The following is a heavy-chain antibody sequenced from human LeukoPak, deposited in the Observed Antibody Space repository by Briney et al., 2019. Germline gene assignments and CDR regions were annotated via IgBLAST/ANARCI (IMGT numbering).Heavy chain of an antibody. D-gene: IGHD3/OR15-3a*01. V-gene: IGHV3-21*01. J-gene: IGHJ4*02. CDR1: GFTFSSYS. CDR3: ARDVTDWDYFDY. CDR2: ISSSSSYI. Sequence: GGSLRLSCAASGFTFSSYSMNWVRQAPGKGLEWVSSISSSSSYIYYADSVKGRFTISRDNAKNSLYLQMNSLRAEDTAVYYCARDVTDWDYFDYWGQGTLVTASS.